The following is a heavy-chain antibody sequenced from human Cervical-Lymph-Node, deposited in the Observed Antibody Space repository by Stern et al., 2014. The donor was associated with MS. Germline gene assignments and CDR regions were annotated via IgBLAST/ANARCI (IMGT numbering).Heavy chain of an antibody. J-gene: IGHJ6*02. V-gene: IGHV3-33*01. CDR2: VWSDGSNE. D-gene: IGHD3-3*01. CDR1: GFSFRNYD. CDR3: ARELRSLSLEIADYNYHGMDV. Sequence: VQLVESGGGVVQPGRSLRLSCAASGFSFRNYDIHWVRQAPGKGLEWVAVVWSDGSNELYADSVKGRFTISRDNFKNTMYLEMNSLRAEDTAVYHCARELRSLSLEIADYNYHGMDVWGQGTTVTVSS.